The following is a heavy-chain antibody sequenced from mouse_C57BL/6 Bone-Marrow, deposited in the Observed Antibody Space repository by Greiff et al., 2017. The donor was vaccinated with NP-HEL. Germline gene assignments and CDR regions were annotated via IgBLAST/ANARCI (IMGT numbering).Heavy chain of an antibody. CDR2: IDPSDSYT. J-gene: IGHJ4*01. V-gene: IGHV1-50*01. D-gene: IGHD1-1*01. Sequence: VQLQQPGAELVKPGASVKLSCKASGYTFTSYWMQWVKQRPGQGLEWIGEIDPSDSYTNYNQKFKGKATLTVDTSSSTAYMQLSSLTSEDSAVYYCARDDVLGAMDYWGQGTSVTVSS. CDR1: GYTFTSYW. CDR3: ARDDVLGAMDY.